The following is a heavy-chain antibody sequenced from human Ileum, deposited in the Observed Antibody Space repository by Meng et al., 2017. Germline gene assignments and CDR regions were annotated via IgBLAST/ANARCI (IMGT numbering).Heavy chain of an antibody. J-gene: IGHJ4*02. Sequence: QVQLQGSGPGLVKPSVNLSLTCAVSGGSISSSIWWSWVRQPPEKGLEWIGEIHHSGTTNYSPSLKSRLTISVDKSKNQFSLKLQSVTAADTAVYFCARGVVSGSHYNTYWGQGILVTVSS. CDR1: GGSISSSIW. D-gene: IGHD3-10*01. V-gene: IGHV4-4*02. CDR2: IHHSGTT. CDR3: ARGVVSGSHYNTY.